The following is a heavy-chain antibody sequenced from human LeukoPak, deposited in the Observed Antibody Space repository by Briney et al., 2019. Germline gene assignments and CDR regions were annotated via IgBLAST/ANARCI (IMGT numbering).Heavy chain of an antibody. CDR1: GFTFSSYA. V-gene: IGHV3-23*01. CDR3: RLEVYSSSSTHYYYYGMDV. D-gene: IGHD6-13*01. Sequence: GGSLRLSCAASGFTFSSYAMSWVRQAPGKGLEWVSAISGSGGSTYYADSVKGRFTISRDNSKNTLYLQMNSLRAEDTAVYYCRLEVYSSSSTHYYYYGMDVWGQGTTVTVSS. CDR2: ISGSGGST. J-gene: IGHJ6*02.